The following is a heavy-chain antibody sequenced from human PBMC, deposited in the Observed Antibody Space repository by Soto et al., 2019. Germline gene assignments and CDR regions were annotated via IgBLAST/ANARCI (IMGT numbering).Heavy chain of an antibody. V-gene: IGHV3-21*01. CDR1: GFTGGIHS. J-gene: IGHJ4*02. D-gene: IGHD5-18*01. Sequence: GGSRSLSGSFSGFTGGIHSMNWVRQAPGKGLEWVSSISSGNSYIYYADSVRGRFTVSRDNAKSSLYLQMNSLRAEDTAVYYCARHHQLRGYDYWGQGTLVTVSS. CDR2: ISSGNSYI. CDR3: ARHHQLRGYDY.